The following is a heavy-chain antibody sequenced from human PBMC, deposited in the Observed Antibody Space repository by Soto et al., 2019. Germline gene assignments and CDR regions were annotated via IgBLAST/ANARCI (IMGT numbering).Heavy chain of an antibody. D-gene: IGHD2-2*01. CDR3: AHLSAAAIGGFLWFDP. J-gene: IGHJ5*02. V-gene: IGHV2-5*02. CDR1: GFSLSTSGVG. Sequence: SGPTLVKPTQTLTLTCTFSGFSLSTSGVGVGWIRQPPGKALEWLALLYWDDDKRYSPTLKSRLTVPKDTSKNQVFLTMTNMDPVDTATYYCAHLSAAAIGGFLWFDPWGQGTLVTVSS. CDR2: LYWDDDK.